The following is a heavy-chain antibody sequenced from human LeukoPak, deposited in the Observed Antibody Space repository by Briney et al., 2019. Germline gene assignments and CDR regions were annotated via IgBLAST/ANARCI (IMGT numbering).Heavy chain of an antibody. Sequence: ASVKVSCKASGYTFTSYDINRVRQATGQGLEWMGWMNPNSGNTGYAQKFQGRVTMTRSTSISTAYMELSSLRSEDTAVYYCARGFAYSSSWFRYYYYYGMDVWGQGTTVTVSS. CDR1: GYTFTSYD. J-gene: IGHJ6*02. V-gene: IGHV1-8*01. CDR2: MNPNSGNT. CDR3: ARGFAYSSSWFRYYYYYGMDV. D-gene: IGHD6-13*01.